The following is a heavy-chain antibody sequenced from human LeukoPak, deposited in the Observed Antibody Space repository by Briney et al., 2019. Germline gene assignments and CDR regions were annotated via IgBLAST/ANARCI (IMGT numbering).Heavy chain of an antibody. V-gene: IGHV4-30-4*01. D-gene: IGHD3-22*01. Sequence: SQTLSLTCTVSGGSISSGDYCWSWIRQPPGKGLEWIAYMYYSGSNYYNPSLKSRVTMSADTSKNQLSLKLSSVTAADTAVYYCARPYYYDSRIDPWGQGILVTVSS. CDR1: GGSISSGDYC. CDR2: MYYSGSN. J-gene: IGHJ5*02. CDR3: ARPYYYDSRIDP.